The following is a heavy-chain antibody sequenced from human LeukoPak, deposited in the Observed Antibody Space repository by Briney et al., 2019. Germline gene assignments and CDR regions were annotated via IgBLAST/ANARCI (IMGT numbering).Heavy chain of an antibody. Sequence: SGGSLRLSCGASGFTLSSYGMHWVRQARGKGLEWVAFIRYDGSNKYYADSVEGRFTISRDSHKNTLYLQMNSLRAEDTAVYYCAKGPYDFWSGYHFQHWGQGTLVTVSS. CDR1: GFTLSSYG. CDR2: IRYDGSNK. J-gene: IGHJ1*01. D-gene: IGHD3-3*01. V-gene: IGHV3-30*02. CDR3: AKGPYDFWSGYHFQH.